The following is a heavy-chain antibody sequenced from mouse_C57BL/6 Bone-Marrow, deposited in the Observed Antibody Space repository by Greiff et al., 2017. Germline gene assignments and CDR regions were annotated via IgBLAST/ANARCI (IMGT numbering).Heavy chain of an antibody. CDR1: GYTFTSYW. Sequence: QVHVKQPGAELVRPGTSVKLSCKASGYTFTSYWMHWVKQRPGQGLEWIGVIDPSDSYTNYNQKFKGKATLTVDTSSSTAYMQLSSLTAEDSAVYYCAGLNWAWFAYWGQGTLVTVSA. D-gene: IGHD4-1*01. CDR3: AGLNWAWFAY. J-gene: IGHJ3*01. V-gene: IGHV1-59*01. CDR2: IDPSDSYT.